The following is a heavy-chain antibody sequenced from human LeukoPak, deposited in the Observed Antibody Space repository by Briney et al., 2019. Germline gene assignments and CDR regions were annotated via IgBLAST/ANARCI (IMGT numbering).Heavy chain of an antibody. D-gene: IGHD2-15*01. CDR1: GFTFSNYW. CDR2: ISGDGSIS. CDR3: VRLLDFDY. J-gene: IGHJ4*02. Sequence: GGSLRLSCAASGFTFSNYWIHWVRQGPGKGLMWVSRISGDGSISHYADSVKGRFTISRDNAKNTVYLQVNSLRADDTAVYYCVRLLDFDYWGQGTLVTVSS. V-gene: IGHV3-74*01.